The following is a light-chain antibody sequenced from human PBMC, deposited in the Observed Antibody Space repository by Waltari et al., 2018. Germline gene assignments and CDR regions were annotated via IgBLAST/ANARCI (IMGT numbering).Light chain of an antibody. CDR2: DVN. V-gene: IGLV2-14*03. Sequence: QSALTQPASVSGSPGQSITISCTGTRSDVGGYNYVSWYQQYPGTAPKLMIYDVNKGPAGVSKRCSGSKSGKPASLTISGLQAEDEADYYCSSYTSSSTLVFGGGTKLTVL. J-gene: IGLJ3*02. CDR1: RSDVGGYNY. CDR3: SSYTSSSTLV.